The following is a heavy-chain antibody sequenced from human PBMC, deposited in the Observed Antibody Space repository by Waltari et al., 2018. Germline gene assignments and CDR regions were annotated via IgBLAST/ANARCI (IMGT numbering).Heavy chain of an antibody. J-gene: IGHJ5*01. D-gene: IGHD6-19*01. V-gene: IGHV4-39*01. CDR3: AGGSSSGWYAF. CDR1: GHAIRPSRYY. CDR2: VFYSGST. Sequence: QLQLQESGPGLVKPSATLSLPCRVSGHAIRPSRYYWGWTRQPPGKGLEWIGSVFYSGSTYYNPSLKSRVTMSIDTSKNQISLKLTSVTAADTAVFYCAGGSSSGWYAFWGQGILVTVPS.